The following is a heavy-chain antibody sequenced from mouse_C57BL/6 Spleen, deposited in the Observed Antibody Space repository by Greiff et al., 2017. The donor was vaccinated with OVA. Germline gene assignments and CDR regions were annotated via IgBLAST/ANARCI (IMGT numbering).Heavy chain of an antibody. V-gene: IGHV1-50*01. D-gene: IGHD2-5*01. CDR1: GYTFTSYW. CDR2: IDPSDSYT. Sequence: QVQLKQPGAELVKPGASVKLSCKASGYTFTSYWMQWVKQRPGQGLEWIGEIDPSDSYTNYNQKFKGKATLTVDTSSSTAYMQLIFLTSEYSSVYYCARVYYINYHGDMDYWGQGTSVTVSS. CDR3: ARVYYINYHGDMDY. J-gene: IGHJ4*01.